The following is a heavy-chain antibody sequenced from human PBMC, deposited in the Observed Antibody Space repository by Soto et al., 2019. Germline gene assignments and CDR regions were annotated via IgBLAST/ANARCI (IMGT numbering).Heavy chain of an antibody. D-gene: IGHD3-16*01. J-gene: IGHJ4*02. CDR2: IYHTGST. V-gene: IGHV4-59*01. Sequence: PSETLSLTCSVSAGSLSNYYWTWIRQSPGKGLEWIGEIYHTGSTKYNPSLKSRVAISVDMSENQFSLTLSSVTPADTAVYYCARGGRGSGLYFLYYFDLWGQGTLVTVSS. CDR3: ARGGRGSGLYFLYYFDL. CDR1: AGSLSNYY.